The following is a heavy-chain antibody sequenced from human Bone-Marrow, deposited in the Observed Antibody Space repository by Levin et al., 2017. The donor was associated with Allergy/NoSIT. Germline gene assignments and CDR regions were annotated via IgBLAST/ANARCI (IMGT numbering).Heavy chain of an antibody. CDR3: ARVLRLVEWFWFDP. CDR1: NDSISSSNW. D-gene: IGHD3-3*01. CDR2: IYHSGST. Sequence: PSETLSLTCAVSNDSISSSNWWSWVRQPPGKGLEWIGEIYHSGSTNYSPSFKSRVTMSVDKDNNQFTLKLSSVTAADTAVYYCARVLRLVEWFWFDPWGQGTLVVVTS. V-gene: IGHV4-4*02. J-gene: IGHJ5*02.